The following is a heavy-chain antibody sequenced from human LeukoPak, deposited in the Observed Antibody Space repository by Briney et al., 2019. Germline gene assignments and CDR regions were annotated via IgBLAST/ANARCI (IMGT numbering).Heavy chain of an antibody. V-gene: IGHV3-23*01. CDR1: GFSFSSSA. Sequence: GGSLRLSCEASGFSFSSSAMSWVRQAPGKGMEWVSAISGSGGSTYYADSVKGRFTISRDNSKNTLYLQMNSLRAEDTAVYYCAKDRVTMIVAGNWFDPWGQGTLVTVSS. CDR3: AKDRVTMIVAGNWFDP. D-gene: IGHD3-22*01. J-gene: IGHJ5*02. CDR2: ISGSGGST.